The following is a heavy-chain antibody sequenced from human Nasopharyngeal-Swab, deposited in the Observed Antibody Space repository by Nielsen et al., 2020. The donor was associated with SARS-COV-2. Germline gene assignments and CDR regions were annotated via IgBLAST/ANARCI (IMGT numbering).Heavy chain of an antibody. V-gene: IGHV3-21*01. J-gene: IGHJ6*02. CDR2: ISSSSSYI. D-gene: IGHD2-15*01. Sequence: GESLKISCAASGFTFSSYSMNWVRQAPGKGLEWVSSISSSSSYIYYADSVKGRFTISRDNAKNSLYLQMNSLRAEDTAVYYCARAIRYCSGGSCYSNYYYYGMDVWGQGTTVTVSS. CDR1: GFTFSSYS. CDR3: ARAIRYCSGGSCYSNYYYYGMDV.